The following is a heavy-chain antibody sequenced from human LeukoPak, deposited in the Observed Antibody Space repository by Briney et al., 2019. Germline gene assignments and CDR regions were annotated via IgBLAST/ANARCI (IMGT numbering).Heavy chain of an antibody. CDR1: GGSFSGYY. Sequence: SETLSLTCAVYGGSFSGYYWSWIRQPPGKGLEWIGEINHSGSTNYNPSLKSRVTLSVDTSKNQFPLKLSSVTAADTAVYYCATRAYYYGSGSYPDYWGQGTLVTVSS. CDR3: ATRAYYYGSGSYPDY. J-gene: IGHJ4*02. V-gene: IGHV4-34*01. D-gene: IGHD3-10*01. CDR2: INHSGST.